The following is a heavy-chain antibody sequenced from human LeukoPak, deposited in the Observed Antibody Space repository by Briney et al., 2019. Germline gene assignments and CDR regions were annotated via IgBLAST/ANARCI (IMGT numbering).Heavy chain of an antibody. J-gene: IGHJ6*02. CDR2: INPSGGST. V-gene: IGHV1-46*01. CDR1: GYTFARYY. CDR3: ARGTDYYGSGSYYYYGMDV. Sequence: ASVKVSCKASGYTFARYYLHWVRQAPGQGLEWMGMINPSGGSTRYAQKFQGRVTMTRDTSTSTVYMELSSLRSEDTAVYYCARGTDYYGSGSYYYYGMDVWGQGTTVTVSS. D-gene: IGHD3-10*01.